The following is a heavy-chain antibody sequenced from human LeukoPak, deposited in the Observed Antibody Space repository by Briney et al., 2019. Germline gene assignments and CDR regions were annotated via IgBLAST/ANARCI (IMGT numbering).Heavy chain of an antibody. CDR3: ARPVRVAAAGTMAAFDY. D-gene: IGHD6-13*01. CDR1: GYTFTGYY. Sequence: ASVKVSCKASGYTFTGYYIHWVRQAPGQGLEWMGWINPNSGGTNYAQKFQGRVTMTRDTSISTAYMELSRLRSDDTAVYYCARPVRVAAAGTMAAFDYWGQGTLVTVSS. V-gene: IGHV1-2*02. CDR2: INPNSGGT. J-gene: IGHJ4*02.